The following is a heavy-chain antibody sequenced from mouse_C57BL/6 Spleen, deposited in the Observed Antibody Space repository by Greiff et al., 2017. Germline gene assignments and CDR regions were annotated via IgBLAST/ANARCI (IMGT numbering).Heavy chain of an antibody. CDR3: ARYGSSYHAMDY. Sequence: EVMLVESGGGLVQPGGSLKLSCAASGFTFSDYYMYWVRQTPEKRLEWVAYISNGGGSTYYPDTVKGRFTISRDNANNTLYLQMSRLKSEDTAMYYCARYGSSYHAMDYWGQGTSVTVSS. D-gene: IGHD1-1*01. J-gene: IGHJ4*01. V-gene: IGHV5-12*01. CDR2: ISNGGGST. CDR1: GFTFSDYY.